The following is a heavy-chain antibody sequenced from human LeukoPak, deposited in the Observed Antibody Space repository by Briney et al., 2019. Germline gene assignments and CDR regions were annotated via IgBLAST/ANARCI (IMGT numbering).Heavy chain of an antibody. CDR1: GFSFSTTW. V-gene: IGHV3-74*01. D-gene: IGHD2-15*01. Sequence: GGSLRLSCAASGFSFSTTWMHWVRQAPGKGLEWVALIYSDSSRTTYADSVKGRFAISRDNAKNTVYLQMSSLRVEDTAVYFCTKDAGYASDYWGQGILVPVSS. J-gene: IGHJ4*02. CDR3: TKDAGYASDY. CDR2: IYSDSSRT.